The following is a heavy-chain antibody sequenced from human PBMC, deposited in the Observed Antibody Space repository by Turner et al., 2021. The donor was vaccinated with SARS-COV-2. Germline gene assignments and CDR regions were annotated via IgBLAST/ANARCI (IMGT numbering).Heavy chain of an antibody. D-gene: IGHD3-22*01. CDR3: ARSRLGYYYDSSGHHYGMDV. V-gene: IGHV1-2*07. CDR1: GYTFTGYY. Sequence: QVQLVQSGAEVKKPGASVKVSCKASGYTFTGYYMYWVRQAPGQGLEWMGWINPNSGGTNCAHKFQGRVTMTRDTSISTAYMELSRLRSDDTAVYYCARSRLGYYYDSSGHHYGMDVWGQGTTVTVSS. CDR2: INPNSGGT. J-gene: IGHJ6*02.